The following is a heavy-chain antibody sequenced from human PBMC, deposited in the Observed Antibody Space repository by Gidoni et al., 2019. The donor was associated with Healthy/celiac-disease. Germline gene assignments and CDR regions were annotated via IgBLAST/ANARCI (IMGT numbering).Heavy chain of an antibody. CDR3: TTEELGEFEGFLDY. J-gene: IGHJ4*02. Sequence: EVQLVESGGGLVKPGGSLRLSCAASGFTFSNAWMSWVRQAPGKGLEWVGRIKSKTDGGTTDYAAPVKGRFTISRDDSKNTLYLKMNSLKTEDTAVYDCTTEELGEFEGFLDYWGQGTLVTVSS. CDR1: GFTFSNAW. D-gene: IGHD3-10*01. V-gene: IGHV3-15*01. CDR2: IKSKTDGGTT.